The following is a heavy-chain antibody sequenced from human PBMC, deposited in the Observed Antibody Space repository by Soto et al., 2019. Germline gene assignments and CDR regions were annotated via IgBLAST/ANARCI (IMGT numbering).Heavy chain of an antibody. D-gene: IGHD2-2*01. CDR2: IIPILGIA. Sequence: SVKVSCKASGGTFSSYTISWVRQAPGQGLEWMGRIIPILGIANYAQKFQGRVTITADKSTSTAYMELSSLRSEDTAVYYCARDDIVVVPAAIGYYYYGMDVCGQGTTVTVSS. J-gene: IGHJ6*02. CDR1: GGTFSSYT. V-gene: IGHV1-69*04. CDR3: ARDDIVVVPAAIGYYYYGMDV.